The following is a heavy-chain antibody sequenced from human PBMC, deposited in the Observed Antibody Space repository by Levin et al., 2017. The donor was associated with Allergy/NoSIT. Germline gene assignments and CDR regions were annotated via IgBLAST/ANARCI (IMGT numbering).Heavy chain of an antibody. Sequence: GGSLRLSCAVSGISFTIADLNWVRQAPGKGLEWISYVSSSGSHIYYADSVKGRFTIARDNARSPVYLKMNSLRVDDTAIYYCARDLHWRYTDWGQGILVTVSS. J-gene: IGHJ4*01. CDR3: ARDLHWRYTD. V-gene: IGHV3-48*03. CDR2: VSSSGSHI. D-gene: IGHD5-24*01. CDR1: GISFTIAD.